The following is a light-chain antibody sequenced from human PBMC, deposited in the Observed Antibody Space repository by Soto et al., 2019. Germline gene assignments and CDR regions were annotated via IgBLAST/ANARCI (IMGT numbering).Light chain of an antibody. CDR2: QDS. V-gene: IGLV3-1*01. CDR3: QAWDSSTVV. Sequence: SYELTQPPSVSVSPGQAASITCSGAKLGDKYACWYQQKPRQSPVQVIYQDSKRPSGIPERFSGSNSGNTATLTISGTQAMEEADYYCQAWDSSTVVFGGGTKVTVL. J-gene: IGLJ2*01. CDR1: KLGDKY.